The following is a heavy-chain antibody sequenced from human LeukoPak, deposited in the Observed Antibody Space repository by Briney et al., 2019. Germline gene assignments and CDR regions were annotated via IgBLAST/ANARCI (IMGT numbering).Heavy chain of an antibody. J-gene: IGHJ4*02. D-gene: IGHD3-22*01. CDR2: IYYRGNT. CDR3: ARAGSGYYWDFDY. V-gene: IGHV4-39*01. Sequence: SETLSLTCTVSGDSISSYNYFWGWIRQPPGKGLEWVGSIYYRGNTYYNPSLKSRVTLSADTSKNQFSLKVTSVTAADTAVYYCARAGSGYYWDFDYWGQGALVTVSS. CDR1: GDSISSYNYF.